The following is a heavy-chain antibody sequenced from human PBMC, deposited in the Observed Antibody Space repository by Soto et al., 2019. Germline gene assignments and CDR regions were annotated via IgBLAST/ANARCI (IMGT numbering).Heavy chain of an antibody. CDR2: ISYDGSNK. CDR1: GFTFSSYA. J-gene: IGHJ4*02. Sequence: QVQLVESGGRMVQPGRSLRLSSAASGFTFSSYAMHWVRQAPGKGLEWVALISYDGSNKYYADSVKGRFTISRDNSKNTLYLQMNSLRAEDPAVYYCARDKRDLRFLEWSYYFDYWGQGTLVTVSS. D-gene: IGHD3-3*01. V-gene: IGHV3-30-3*01. CDR3: ARDKRDLRFLEWSYYFDY.